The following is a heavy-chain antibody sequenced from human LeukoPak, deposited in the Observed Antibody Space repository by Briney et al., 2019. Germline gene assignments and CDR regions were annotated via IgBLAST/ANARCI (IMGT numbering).Heavy chain of an antibody. CDR1: GFTFSDYY. D-gene: IGHD3-22*01. CDR2: ISSSGSTI. J-gene: IGHJ4*02. Sequence: GGPLRLSCAASGFTFSDYYMSWIRQAPGKGLEWVSYISSSGSTIYYADSVKGRFTISRDNAKNSLYLQMNSLRAEDTAVYYCARIERRDSSGSFDYWGQGTLVTVSS. CDR3: ARIERRDSSGSFDY. V-gene: IGHV3-11*01.